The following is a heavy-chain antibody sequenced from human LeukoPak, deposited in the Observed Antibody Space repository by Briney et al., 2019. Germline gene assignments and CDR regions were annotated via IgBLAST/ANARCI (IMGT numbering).Heavy chain of an antibody. J-gene: IGHJ4*02. Sequence: GASVKVSCQASGYTFISHGITWVRQAPGQGLECLGWINTYNGDTYYAQNLQGRLTMTTDTSTSTAYMELGNLRSDDTAIYYCARVWWSTSSRHFDSWGQGTLVTVSS. CDR3: ARVWWSTSSRHFDS. CDR1: GYTFISHG. D-gene: IGHD3-16*01. V-gene: IGHV1-18*01. CDR2: INTYNGDT.